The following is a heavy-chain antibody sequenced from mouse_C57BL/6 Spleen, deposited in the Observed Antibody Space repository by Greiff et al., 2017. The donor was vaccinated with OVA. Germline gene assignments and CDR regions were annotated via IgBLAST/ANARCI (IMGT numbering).Heavy chain of an antibody. CDR2: IDPSDSYT. V-gene: IGHV1-69*01. D-gene: IGHD2-3*01. CDR3: ARSDGYYSYYAMDY. CDR1: GYTFTSYW. J-gene: IGHJ4*01. Sequence: VQLQQSGAELVMPGASVKLSCKASGYTFTSYWMHWVKQRPGQGLEWIGEIDPSDSYTNYNQKFKGKSTLTVDKSSSTAYMQLSSLTSEDSAVYYCARSDGYYSYYAMDYWGQGTSVTVSS.